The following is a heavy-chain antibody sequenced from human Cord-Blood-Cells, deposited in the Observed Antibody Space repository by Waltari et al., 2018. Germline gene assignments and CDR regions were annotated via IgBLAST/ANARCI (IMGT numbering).Heavy chain of an antibody. Sequence: QVQMVQSGAEVKKPGASVKVPCKASGSTFTSYDIRWVLQATGQGLEWMGWMNPNSGNTGYAQKFQGRVTITRNTSISTAYMELSSLRSEDTAVYYCARGYYDFWSGYSLDYWGQGTLVTVSS. V-gene: IGHV1-8*03. D-gene: IGHD3-3*01. J-gene: IGHJ4*02. CDR3: ARGYYDFWSGYSLDY. CDR1: GSTFTSYD. CDR2: MNPNSGNT.